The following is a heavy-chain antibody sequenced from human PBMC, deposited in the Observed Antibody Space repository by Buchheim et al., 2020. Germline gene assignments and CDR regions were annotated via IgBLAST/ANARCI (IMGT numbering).Heavy chain of an antibody. CDR1: GGSISSSSYY. CDR2: IYYSGIT. D-gene: IGHD4-17*01. Sequence: QLQLQESGPGLVKPSETLSLTCTVSGGSISSSSYYWGWIRQPPGKGLEWIGSIYYSGITYYNPSLKSRVTISVDTSKNQFSLKLSSVTAAETAGYYCATLTTVTLYYYYYGMDVWGQGTT. V-gene: IGHV4-39*07. J-gene: IGHJ6*02. CDR3: ATLTTVTLYYYYYGMDV.